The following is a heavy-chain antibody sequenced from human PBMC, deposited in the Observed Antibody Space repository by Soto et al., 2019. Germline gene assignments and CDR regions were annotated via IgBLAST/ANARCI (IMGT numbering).Heavy chain of an antibody. V-gene: IGHV2-5*01. D-gene: IGHD2-15*01. Sequence: SGPTLVNPTQTLTLTCTFSGLSLSTGGVGVGWIRQPPGKALEWLALIYWNDDKRYSPSLKSRLTITKDTSKNQVVLTMTNMDPVDAATYFCAHSTAMDPILHGMDVWGQGTTVTVSS. CDR3: AHSTAMDPILHGMDV. J-gene: IGHJ6*02. CDR1: GLSLSTGGVG. CDR2: IYWNDDK.